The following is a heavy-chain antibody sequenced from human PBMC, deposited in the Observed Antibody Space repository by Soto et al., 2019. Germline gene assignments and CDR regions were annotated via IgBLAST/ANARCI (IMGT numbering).Heavy chain of an antibody. V-gene: IGHV6-1*01. CDR2: TYYRSKWYN. CDR3: ARGITGTNLYYYYGMDV. D-gene: IGHD1-7*01. J-gene: IGHJ6*02. Sequence: SQTLSLTCAISGDSVSSNSAAWNWIRQSPSRGLEWLGRTYYRSKWYNDYAVSVKSRITINPDTSKNQFSLQLNSVTPEDTAVYYCARGITGTNLYYYYGMDVWGPGTTVTVSS. CDR1: GDSVSSNSAA.